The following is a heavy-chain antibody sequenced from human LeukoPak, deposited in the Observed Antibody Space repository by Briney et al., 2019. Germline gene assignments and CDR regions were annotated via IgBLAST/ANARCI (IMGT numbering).Heavy chain of an antibody. CDR3: ARGGNYYLDY. V-gene: IGHV3-74*01. CDR2: MNSDGTTV. J-gene: IGHJ4*02. D-gene: IGHD5-24*01. Sequence: GGSLRLSCAVSGFTFRTSWMHWVRQAPGGGLVWVSRMNSDGTTVNYADSVKGRFTMSRDNAKNTLYLQMHSLRAEDTAVYYCARGGNYYLDYWGQGTLATVSS. CDR1: GFTFRTSW.